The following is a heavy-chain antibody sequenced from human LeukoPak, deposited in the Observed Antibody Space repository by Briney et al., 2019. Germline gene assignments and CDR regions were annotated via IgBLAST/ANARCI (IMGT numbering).Heavy chain of an antibody. V-gene: IGHV4-61*02. CDR2: IYTSGST. CDR3: ARVHKAVGYCSSTSCRTFDY. CDR1: GGSISSGSYY. J-gene: IGHJ4*02. D-gene: IGHD2-2*01. Sequence: SETLSLTCTVSGGSISSGSYYWSWIRQPAGKGLEWIGRIYTSGSTNYNPSLKSRVTISVDTSKNQFSLKLSSVTAADTAVYYCARVHKAVGYCSSTSCRTFDYWGQGTLVTVSS.